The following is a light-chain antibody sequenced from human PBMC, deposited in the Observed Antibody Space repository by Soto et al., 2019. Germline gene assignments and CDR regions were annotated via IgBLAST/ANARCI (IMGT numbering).Light chain of an antibody. V-gene: IGKV3-20*01. J-gene: IGKJ1*01. CDR3: QHYNNGPR. CDR1: QSVSSNY. CDR2: GAS. Sequence: EIVLTQSPGTLSLSPGERATLSCRASQSVSSNYLAWYQQKPGQAPRLLIYGASSRATGIPDRFSGSGSGTEFTLTISSLQSEDFAVYYCQHYNNGPRFGQGTKVDIK.